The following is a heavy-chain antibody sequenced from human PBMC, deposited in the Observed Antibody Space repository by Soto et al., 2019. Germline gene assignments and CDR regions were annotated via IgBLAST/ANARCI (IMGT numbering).Heavy chain of an antibody. Sequence: GESLKISCKGSGYSFTSYWIGWVRQMPGKGLEWMGIIYPGDSDTRYSPSFQGQVTISADKSISTAYLQWSSLKASDTVMFYCARSLDGDPYYMDVWGKGTTVTVSS. CDR3: ARSLDGDPYYMDV. CDR2: IYPGDSDT. J-gene: IGHJ6*03. CDR1: GYSFTSYW. V-gene: IGHV5-51*01. D-gene: IGHD4-17*01.